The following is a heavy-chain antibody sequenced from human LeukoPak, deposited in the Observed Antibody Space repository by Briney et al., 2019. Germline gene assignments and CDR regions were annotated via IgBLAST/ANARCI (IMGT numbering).Heavy chain of an antibody. CDR2: INGRGDNT. Sequence: GSLRLSCAASGVIISSYAMSWVRQAPGKGLEWVSAINGRGDNTYYADFVKGRFTTSRDNSKSTVYLQMSSLRTEDTAVYYCAKDRVSPGFNWFDPWGQGTLVTVSS. D-gene: IGHD2/OR15-2a*01. J-gene: IGHJ5*02. CDR3: AKDRVSPGFNWFDP. V-gene: IGHV3-23*01. CDR1: GVIISSYA.